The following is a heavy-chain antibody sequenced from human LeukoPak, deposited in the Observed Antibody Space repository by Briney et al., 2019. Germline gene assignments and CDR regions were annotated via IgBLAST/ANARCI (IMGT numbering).Heavy chain of an antibody. Sequence: PSETLSLTCTVSGGSISSDYWNWIRQPPGRGLEWIGCIFHSGSTKYNPSLMSRVTISLDTSKNHFSLKVSSVTAADTAVYYCAKFGSAWTTVPFDYWGQGTLVTVSS. J-gene: IGHJ4*02. CDR2: IFHSGST. D-gene: IGHD4-17*01. V-gene: IGHV4-59*01. CDR3: AKFGSAWTTVPFDY. CDR1: GGSISSDY.